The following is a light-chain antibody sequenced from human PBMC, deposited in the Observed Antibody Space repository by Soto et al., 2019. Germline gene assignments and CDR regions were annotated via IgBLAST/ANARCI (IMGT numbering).Light chain of an antibody. J-gene: IGKJ2*01. V-gene: IGKV1-39*01. CDR1: QSISVH. Sequence: DIQMTQSPSSLSASVGDTVTITCRASQSISVHLYWYQQKPGKVPKLLIYAASYLQSGVPSRFSGSGSETDFALTISSLQPEDFATYYCQQSYITPYTFGQGTKLEIK. CDR2: AAS. CDR3: QQSYITPYT.